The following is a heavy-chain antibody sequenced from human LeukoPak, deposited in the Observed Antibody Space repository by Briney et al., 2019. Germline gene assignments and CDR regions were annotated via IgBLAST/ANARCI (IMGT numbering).Heavy chain of an antibody. D-gene: IGHD4-11*01. J-gene: IGHJ4*02. CDR1: GFTVSSNS. CDR3: TKTFYSDSTFDY. V-gene: IGHV3-53*01. Sequence: GGSLRLSCTVSGFTVSSNSMSWVRQAPGKGLEWVSFIYSAGSTHYSDSVKGRFTISIDNSKNTLYLQMNSLRAEDTAVYCCTKTFYSDSTFDYWGQGTLVTVSS. CDR2: IYSAGST.